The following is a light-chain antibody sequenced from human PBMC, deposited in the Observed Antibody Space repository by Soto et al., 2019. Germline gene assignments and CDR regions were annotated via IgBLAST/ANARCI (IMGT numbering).Light chain of an antibody. CDR3: SSYTTSSAVV. V-gene: IGLV2-14*01. CDR2: EVS. J-gene: IGLJ2*01. Sequence: QSALTQPASVSGSPGQSVTISCSGTNSDVGVYGDVSWYQHHPGNAPKLMIYEVSYRPAGVSNRFSCSKAGNAASPTIAGRQAEDEADYYCSSYTTSSAVVFGGGTKVTVL. CDR1: NSDVGVYGD.